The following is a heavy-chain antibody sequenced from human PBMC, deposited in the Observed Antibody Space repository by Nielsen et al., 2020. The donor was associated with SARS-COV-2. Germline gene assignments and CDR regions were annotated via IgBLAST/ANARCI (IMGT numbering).Heavy chain of an antibody. Sequence: WVRQAPGQGLEWMGWISAYNGNTNYSQKFQGRVTITRDTSASTAYMELSSLRSEDTAVYYCAGSRPRIAVAGDYNWFDPWGQGTLVTVSS. V-gene: IGHV1-3*01. J-gene: IGHJ5*02. CDR2: ISAYNGNT. D-gene: IGHD6-19*01. CDR3: AGSRPRIAVAGDYNWFDP.